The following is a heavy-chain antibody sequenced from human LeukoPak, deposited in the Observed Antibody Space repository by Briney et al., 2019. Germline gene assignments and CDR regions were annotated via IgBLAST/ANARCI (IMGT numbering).Heavy chain of an antibody. CDR3: ARDGGYCSGGSCNNWFDP. Sequence: GGSLRLSCVASVFTFSIYSMNWVRQAPGKGLEWVSSISSSSYIYYADSVKGRFTISRDNAKNSLYLQMNSLRAEDTAVYYCARDGGYCSGGSCNNWFDPWGQGTLVTVSS. J-gene: IGHJ5*02. V-gene: IGHV3-21*01. CDR2: ISSSSYI. D-gene: IGHD2-15*01. CDR1: VFTFSIYS.